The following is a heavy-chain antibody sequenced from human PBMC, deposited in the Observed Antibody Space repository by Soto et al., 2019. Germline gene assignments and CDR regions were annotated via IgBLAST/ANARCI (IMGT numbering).Heavy chain of an antibody. J-gene: IGHJ3*02. V-gene: IGHV3-23*01. CDR1: GFTFSSYA. D-gene: IGHD3-9*01. Sequence: GESLKISCAASGFTFSSYAMSWVRQAPGKGLEWVSAISGSGGSTYYADSVKGRFTISRDNSKNTLYLQMNSLRAEDTAVYYCAKDQYYDILTGGAFDIWGQGTMVTVSS. CDR2: ISGSGGST. CDR3: AKDQYYDILTGGAFDI.